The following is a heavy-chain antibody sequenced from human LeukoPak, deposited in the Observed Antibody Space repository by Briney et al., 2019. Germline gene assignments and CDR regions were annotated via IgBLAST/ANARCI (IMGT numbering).Heavy chain of an antibody. CDR3: ARSYGAQYYFDY. D-gene: IGHD4-17*01. V-gene: IGHV3-21*01. CDR1: GFTFSSYS. J-gene: IGHJ4*02. CDR2: ISSSSSYI. Sequence: MTGGSLRLSCAASGFTFSSYSMNWVRRAPGKGLEWVPSISSSSSYIYYADSVKGRFTISRDNAKNSLYLQMNSLRAEDTAVYYCARSYGAQYYFDYWGQGTLVTVSS.